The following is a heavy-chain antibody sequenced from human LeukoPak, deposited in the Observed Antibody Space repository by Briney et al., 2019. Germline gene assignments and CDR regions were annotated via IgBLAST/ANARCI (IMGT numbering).Heavy chain of an antibody. CDR2: IYYSGNT. V-gene: IGHV4-39*01. Sequence: PSETLSLTCTVSGGSISSSSYYWGWIRRHPGKGLEWIGSIYYSGNTYFNPSLKSRVTISVDTSKNQFALKLSSVTAADTAFYCCARHSNGYFDYWGQGTLVTVSS. J-gene: IGHJ4*02. D-gene: IGHD3-22*01. CDR3: ARHSNGYFDY. CDR1: GGSISSSSYY.